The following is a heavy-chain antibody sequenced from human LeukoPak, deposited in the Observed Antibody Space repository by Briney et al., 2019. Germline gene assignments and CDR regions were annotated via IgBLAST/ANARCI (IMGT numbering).Heavy chain of an antibody. CDR2: IYYSGST. CDR1: GGSISSYY. D-gene: IGHD2-15*01. CDR3: ARGYCSGGSCYFDYYYSMDV. J-gene: IGHJ6*04. V-gene: IGHV4-59*01. Sequence: SETLSLTCTVSGGSISSYYWSWIRQPPGKGLEWIGYIYYSGSTNYNPSLKSRVTISVDTSKNQFSLKLSSVTAADTAVYYCARGYCSGGSCYFDYYYSMDVWGKGTTVTVSS.